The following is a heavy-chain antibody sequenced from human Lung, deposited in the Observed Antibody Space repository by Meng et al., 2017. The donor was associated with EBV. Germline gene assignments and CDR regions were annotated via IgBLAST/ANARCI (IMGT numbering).Heavy chain of an antibody. CDR2: IDYSGST. J-gene: IGHJ4*02. Sequence: QLKEAGPGLVKPADALSLTCTVSGGSISIYYWSLIRHPPGKGLEWIGHIDYSGSTNYSPPRKCRATISVDISKNQFSLKLSSVTATDTAVYVCARQSGYFDYWGQGTLVTVSS. CDR1: GGSISIYY. V-gene: IGHV4-59*08. D-gene: IGHD3-10*01. CDR3: ARQSGYFDY.